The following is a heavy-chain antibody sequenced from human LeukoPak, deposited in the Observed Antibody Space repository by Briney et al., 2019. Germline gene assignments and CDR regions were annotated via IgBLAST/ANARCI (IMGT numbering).Heavy chain of an antibody. CDR2: VIPNNGGT. J-gene: IGHJ4*02. D-gene: IGHD3-22*01. V-gene: IGHV1-2*02. CDR3: ANEAKDYYDADGYYLDY. CDR1: GYTFTGYY. Sequence: ASVKVSCKTSGYTFTGYYIHWVRQAPGQGLEWMGWVIPNNGGTNYAQNFQGRIAMTRDTSIGTAHMELSRLTSDDTAIYYCANEAKDYYDADGYYLDYCGQGALVTVSS.